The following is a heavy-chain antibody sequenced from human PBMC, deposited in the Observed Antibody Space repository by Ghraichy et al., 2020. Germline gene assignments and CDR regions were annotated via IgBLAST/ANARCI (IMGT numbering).Heavy chain of an antibody. CDR2: IWYDGSKK. D-gene: IGHD3-10*01. CDR3: ARDPGVRSYYFDY. V-gene: IGHV3-33*01. CDR1: GFTFSSYG. Sequence: GGSLRLSCAASGFTFSSYGMHWVRQAPGKGLEWVALIWYDGSKKYYGDSVPGRFTISRDDSKNTLYLQMNSLRAEDTAVYFCARDPGVRSYYFDYWGQGTLVTVSS. J-gene: IGHJ4*02.